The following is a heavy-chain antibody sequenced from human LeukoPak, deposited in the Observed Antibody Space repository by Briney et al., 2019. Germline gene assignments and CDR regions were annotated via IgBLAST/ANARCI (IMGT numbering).Heavy chain of an antibody. CDR1: GYTFTSYG. D-gene: IGHD2-15*01. Sequence: ASVKVSCKASGYTFTSYGISWVRQAPGQGLAWMGWISAYNGNTNYAQKLQGRVTMTTDTSTSTAYMELRSLRSDDTAVYYCARDGGYCSGGICPDNWFDPWGQGTLVTVSS. V-gene: IGHV1-18*01. CDR3: ARDGGYCSGGICPDNWFDP. J-gene: IGHJ5*02. CDR2: ISAYNGNT.